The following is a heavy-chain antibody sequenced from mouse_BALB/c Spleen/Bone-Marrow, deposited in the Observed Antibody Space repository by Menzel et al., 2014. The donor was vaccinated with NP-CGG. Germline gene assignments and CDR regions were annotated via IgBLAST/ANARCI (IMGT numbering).Heavy chain of an antibody. D-gene: IGHD2-14*01. J-gene: IGHJ3*01. V-gene: IGHV1-9*01. CDR2: ILPGSGST. Sequence: QVQLQQSGAELMKPGASVKISCKATGYTFSSYWIEWVKQRPGHGLEWIGEILPGSGSTNYNEKFKGKATFTADTSSNTAYMQLSSLTSEDSGVYYCARRGYDGAYWGQGTLVTVSA. CDR1: GYTFSSYW. CDR3: ARRGYDGAY.